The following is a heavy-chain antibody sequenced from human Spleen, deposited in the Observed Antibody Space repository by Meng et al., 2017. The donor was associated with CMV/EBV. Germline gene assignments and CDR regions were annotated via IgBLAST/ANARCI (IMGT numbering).Heavy chain of an antibody. CDR3: ARGASLIYGMDV. Sequence: SETLSLTCIVSGGSISNSSYYWGWIRQPPGKGLEWIGYIYYSGSTNYNPSLKSRVTISVDTSKNQFSLKLSSVTAADTAVYYCARGASLIYGMDVWGQGTTVTVSS. J-gene: IGHJ6*02. CDR1: GGSISNSSYY. V-gene: IGHV4-61*05. CDR2: IYYSGST.